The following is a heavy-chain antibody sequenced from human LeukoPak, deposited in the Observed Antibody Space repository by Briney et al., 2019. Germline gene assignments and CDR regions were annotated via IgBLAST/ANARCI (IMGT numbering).Heavy chain of an antibody. CDR1: GFTFTTYA. V-gene: IGHV3-23*01. CDR3: AKYGEVPAAN. D-gene: IGHD2-2*01. Sequence: GGSLRLSCATSGFTFTTYAMSWVRQAPGKGLEWVSAISGSGGSTYYADSVKGRFTISRDNSKNTLYLQMNSLRAEDTAVYYCAKYGEVPAANWGQGTLVTVSS. CDR2: ISGSGGST. J-gene: IGHJ4*02.